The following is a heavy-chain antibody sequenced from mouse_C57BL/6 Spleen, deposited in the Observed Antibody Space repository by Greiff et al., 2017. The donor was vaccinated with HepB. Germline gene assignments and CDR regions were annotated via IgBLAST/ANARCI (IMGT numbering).Heavy chain of an antibody. CDR3: AIVTTRGCMDY. CDR1: GYTFTDYY. Sequence: VQLQQSGPELVKPGASVKISCKASGYTFTDYYMNWVKQSHGKSLEWIGDINPNNGGTSYNQKFKGKATLTVDKSSSTAYMELRSLTSEDSAVYYCAIVTTRGCMDYWGQGTSVTVSS. V-gene: IGHV1-26*01. CDR2: INPNNGGT. D-gene: IGHD2-5*01. J-gene: IGHJ4*01.